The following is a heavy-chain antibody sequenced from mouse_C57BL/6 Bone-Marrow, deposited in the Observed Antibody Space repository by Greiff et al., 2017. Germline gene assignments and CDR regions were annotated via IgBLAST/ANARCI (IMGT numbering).Heavy chain of an antibody. CDR1: GYTFTGYW. D-gene: IGHD1-1*01. V-gene: IGHV1-9*01. Sequence: VKLQQSGAELMKPGASVKLSCKATGYTFTGYWIEWVKQRPGHGLEWIGEILPGSGSTNYNEKLKGKATFTADTSSNTAYMQLSSLTTEATAIYYCARTGYYYGSSDWFAYWGQGTLVTVSA. J-gene: IGHJ3*01. CDR2: ILPGSGST. CDR3: ARTGYYYGSSDWFAY.